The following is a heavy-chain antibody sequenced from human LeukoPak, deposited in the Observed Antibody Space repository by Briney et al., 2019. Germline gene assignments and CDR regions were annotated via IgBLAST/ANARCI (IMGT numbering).Heavy chain of an antibody. Sequence: GESLNISCKGSGYSFTSYWIGRVRQMPGKGLEWMGIIYPGDSDTRYSPSFQGQVTISADKSISTAYLQWSSLKASDTAMYYCARQGVGATNWFDPWGQGTLVTVSS. CDR3: ARQGVGATNWFDP. D-gene: IGHD1-26*01. J-gene: IGHJ5*02. V-gene: IGHV5-51*01. CDR1: GYSFTSYW. CDR2: IYPGDSDT.